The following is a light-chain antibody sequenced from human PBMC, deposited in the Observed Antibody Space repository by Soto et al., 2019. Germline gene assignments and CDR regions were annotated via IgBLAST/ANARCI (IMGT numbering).Light chain of an antibody. CDR3: SSYTSSIPLV. Sequence: QSALTQPASVSGSPGQSITISCTGTSSDVSGYNYVSWYQQHPGKAPKLMIYDVSNRPSGVSNRFSGSKSGDTASLTISGLQAEDEADYYCSSYTSSIPLVFGGGTKLTVL. CDR1: SSDVSGYNY. CDR2: DVS. J-gene: IGLJ2*01. V-gene: IGLV2-14*01.